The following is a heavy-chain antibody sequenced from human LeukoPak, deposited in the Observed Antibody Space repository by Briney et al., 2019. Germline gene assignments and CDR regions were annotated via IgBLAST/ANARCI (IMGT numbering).Heavy chain of an antibody. Sequence: GGSLRLSCAASGFTFNSYGMHWVRQAPGKGLEWVAVISYDGSNKYYADSVKGRFTISRDNAKNSLYLQMNSLRAEDTAVYYCARDFGGFDPWGQGTLVTVSS. CDR2: ISYDGSNK. J-gene: IGHJ5*02. CDR3: ARDFGGFDP. CDR1: GFTFNSYG. V-gene: IGHV3-30*03. D-gene: IGHD3-10*01.